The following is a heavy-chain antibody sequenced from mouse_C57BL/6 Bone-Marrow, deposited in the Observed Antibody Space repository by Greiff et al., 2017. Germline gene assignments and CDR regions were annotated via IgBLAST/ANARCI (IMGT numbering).Heavy chain of an antibody. CDR3: AKDYYGSS. Sequence: VQLQQSGPELVKPGASVKISCKASGYTFTDYYMNWVKQSHGKSLEWIGYIIPNHGGTSYNQKFKGKATLTVDKSSSTAYMELRSLTSEDSAVYYCAKDYYGSSWGQGTLVTVSA. D-gene: IGHD1-1*01. CDR1: GYTFTDYY. CDR2: IIPNHGGT. V-gene: IGHV1-26*01. J-gene: IGHJ3*01.